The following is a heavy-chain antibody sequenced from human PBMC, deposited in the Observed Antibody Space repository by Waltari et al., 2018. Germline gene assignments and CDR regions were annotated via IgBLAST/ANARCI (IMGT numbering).Heavy chain of an antibody. J-gene: IGHJ4*02. CDR1: GDSIRSADYS. Sequence: QVLLQESGPGLMQASQTLSLTCTVSGDSIRSADYSWSWIRRPAGKEMQGIGRVSSTGGANYDPSLKRRATISVDSSKNQFSLSLTSVTAADTATYYCAREDLAVRKTGGFDYWGQGVLVSVSS. V-gene: IGHV4-61*02. CDR3: AREDLAVRKTGGFDY. D-gene: IGHD6-19*01. CDR2: VSSTGGA.